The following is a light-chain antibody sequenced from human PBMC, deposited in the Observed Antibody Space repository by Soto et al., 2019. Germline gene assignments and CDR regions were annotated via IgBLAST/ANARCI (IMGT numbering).Light chain of an antibody. CDR2: GAS. V-gene: IGKV3-15*01. J-gene: IGKJ1*01. CDR1: QSVSSN. CDR3: QQYNNWPRT. Sequence: ERVMTQSPATLSVSPGERATHSCRASQSVSSNLAWYQQKPGQAPRLLIYGASTRATGIPARFSGSGSGTAFTLTISSLQSEDFAVYYCQQYNNWPRTLGQGTKVDI.